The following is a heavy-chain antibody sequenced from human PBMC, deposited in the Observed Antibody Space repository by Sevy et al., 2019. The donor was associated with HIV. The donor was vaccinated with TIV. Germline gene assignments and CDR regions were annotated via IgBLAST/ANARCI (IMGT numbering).Heavy chain of an antibody. J-gene: IGHJ6*02. V-gene: IGHV3-21*01. CDR2: ISSSSSYI. CDR1: GFTFSSYS. CDR3: ASLLITMVRGVITHYYYGMDV. Sequence: GGSLRLSCAASGFTFSSYSMNWVRQAPGKGLEWVSSISSSSSYIYYADSVKGRFTISRDNAKNSLYLQMNSLRAEDKAVYYCASLLITMVRGVITHYYYGMDVWGQGTTVTVSS. D-gene: IGHD3-10*01.